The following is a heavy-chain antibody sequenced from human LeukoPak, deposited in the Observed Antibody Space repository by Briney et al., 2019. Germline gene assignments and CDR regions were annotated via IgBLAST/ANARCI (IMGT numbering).Heavy chain of an antibody. CDR2: IIPIFGTA. J-gene: IGHJ3*02. D-gene: IGHD2-2*01. CDR1: GGTFSSYA. CDR3: AGDGYLRSTSCDGGFDI. Sequence: ASVKVSCKASGGTFSSYAISWVRQAPGQGLEWMGGIIPIFGTANYAQKFQGRVTITADESTSTAYMELSSLRSEDTAVYYCAGDGYLRSTSCDGGFDIWGQGTMVTVSS. V-gene: IGHV1-69*13.